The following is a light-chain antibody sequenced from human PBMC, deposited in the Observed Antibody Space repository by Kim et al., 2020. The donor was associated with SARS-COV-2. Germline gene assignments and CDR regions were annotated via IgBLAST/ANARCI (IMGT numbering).Light chain of an antibody. V-gene: IGLV1-47*01. CDR1: GSSIESKY. J-gene: IGLJ3*02. CDR2: RRN. Sequence: GQRVTISCSGGGSSIESKYVSWYQQVPGTAPKVLIYRRNQRPSGVPDRFSGSKSGTSASLAISGLRSEDEADYYCAAWDDSLSGRVFGGGTQLTVL. CDR3: AAWDDSLSGRV.